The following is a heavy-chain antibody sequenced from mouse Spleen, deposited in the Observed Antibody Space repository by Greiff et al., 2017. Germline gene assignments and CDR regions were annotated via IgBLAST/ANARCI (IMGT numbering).Heavy chain of an antibody. D-gene: IGHD1-1*01. CDR3: ARGYGSSPRYFDV. Sequence: VKLMESGPGLVQPSQSLSITCTVSGFSLTSYGVHWVRQSPGKGLEWLGVIWSGGSTDYNAAFISRLSISKDNSKSQVFFKMNSLQADDTAIYYCARGYGSSPRYFDVWGAGTTVTVSS. V-gene: IGHV2-2*01. J-gene: IGHJ1*01. CDR1: GFSLTSYG. CDR2: IWSGGST.